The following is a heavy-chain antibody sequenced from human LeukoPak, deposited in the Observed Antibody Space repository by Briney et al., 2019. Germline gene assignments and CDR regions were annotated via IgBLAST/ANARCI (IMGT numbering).Heavy chain of an antibody. CDR1: GYTFTSYD. CDR3: ARGRSTGYPYYFEY. V-gene: IGHV1-8*03. Sequence: GASVKVSCKASGYTFTSYDINWVRQATGQGLEWMGWMNPNSGSTGYAQKFQGRVAITRNTSINTDYMELSGLRSEDTAVYYCARGRSTGYPYYFEYWGQGTLVTVSS. CDR2: MNPNSGST. D-gene: IGHD5-12*01. J-gene: IGHJ4*02.